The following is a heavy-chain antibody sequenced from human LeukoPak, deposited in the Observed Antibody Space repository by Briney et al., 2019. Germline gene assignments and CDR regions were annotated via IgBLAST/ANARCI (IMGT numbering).Heavy chain of an antibody. V-gene: IGHV3-33*01. CDR3: ARINGDRDY. Sequence: GGSLRLSCAASGSIFSDYGMHWVRQAPGKGLEWVAVIWYDGGNKYYIESVEGRFTISRDNSKNTLYLQMNSLRVEDTAVYYCARINGDRDYWGQGTLVTVSS. CDR2: IWYDGGNK. CDR1: GSIFSDYG. J-gene: IGHJ4*02. D-gene: IGHD4-17*01.